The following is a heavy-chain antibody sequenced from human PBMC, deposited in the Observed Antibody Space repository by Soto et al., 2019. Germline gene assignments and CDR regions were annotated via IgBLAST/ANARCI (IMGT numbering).Heavy chain of an antibody. Sequence: QVQLQESGPGLVKPSKTLSLTCTVSGGSISSYYWSWIRQPPGKGLEWIGYIYYSGSTNYNPSLKSRVTISVDTSKNQFSLKLSSVTAADTAVYYCARAEVSDAFDIWGQGTMVTVSS. CDR2: IYYSGST. V-gene: IGHV4-59*01. CDR3: ARAEVSDAFDI. CDR1: GGSISSYY. J-gene: IGHJ3*02.